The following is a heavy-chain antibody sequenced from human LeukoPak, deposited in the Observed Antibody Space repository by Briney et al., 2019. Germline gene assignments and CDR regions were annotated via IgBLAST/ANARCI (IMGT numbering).Heavy chain of an antibody. J-gene: IGHJ4*02. V-gene: IGHV3-7*01. Sequence: GGSLRLSCAASGLTFSSYWMSWVRQAPGKGLEWVANIKQDGSEKYYVDSVKGRFTISRDNAKNSLYLQTNSLRAEDTAVYYCARGFIKLDYWGQGTLVTVSS. CDR2: IKQDGSEK. D-gene: IGHD1-1*01. CDR3: ARGFIKLDY. CDR1: GLTFSSYW.